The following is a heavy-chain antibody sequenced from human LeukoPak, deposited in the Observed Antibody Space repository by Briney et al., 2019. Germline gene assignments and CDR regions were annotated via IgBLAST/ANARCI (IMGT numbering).Heavy chain of an antibody. CDR1: GGSISGSRYY. CDR2: IYYSGST. CDR3: VGLIGSLMGGFDY. Sequence: SETLSLTCTVSGGSISGSRYYWGWIRQPPGKGLEGIGSIYYSGSTYYNPSLKSRVTISVDTSKNQFSLKLSSVTAADTAVYYCVGLIGSLMGGFDYWGQGTLVTVSS. V-gene: IGHV4-39*01. J-gene: IGHJ4*02. D-gene: IGHD3-16*01.